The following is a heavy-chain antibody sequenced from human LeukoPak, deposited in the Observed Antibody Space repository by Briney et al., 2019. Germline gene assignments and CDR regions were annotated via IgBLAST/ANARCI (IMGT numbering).Heavy chain of an antibody. CDR3: ARGGIVVVDFDY. D-gene: IGHD3-22*01. J-gene: IGHJ4*02. CDR2: ISSSSSYI. V-gene: IGHV3-21*01. Sequence: GGSLRLSCAASGFTFSSYSMNWVRQAPGKGLEWVSSISSSSSYIYYADSVKGRFTISRDNAKNSLYLQMNRLRAEDTAVYYCARGGIVVVDFDYWGQGTLVTVSS. CDR1: GFTFSSYS.